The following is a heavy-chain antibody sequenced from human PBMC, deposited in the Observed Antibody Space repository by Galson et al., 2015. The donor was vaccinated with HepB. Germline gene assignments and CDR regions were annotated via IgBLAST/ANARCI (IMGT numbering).Heavy chain of an antibody. CDR1: GGSISTYY. CDR3: ARGYCSGGSCYSRTFDY. J-gene: IGHJ4*02. Sequence: SETLSLTCTVSGGSISTYYWSWIRQPPGKGLEWIGYIYYSGSTNYNPSLKSRVTMSVDTSKNQFSLKLSSVTAADTAVYYCARGYCSGGSCYSRTFDYWGQGTLVTVSS. V-gene: IGHV4-59*01. CDR2: IYYSGST. D-gene: IGHD2-15*01.